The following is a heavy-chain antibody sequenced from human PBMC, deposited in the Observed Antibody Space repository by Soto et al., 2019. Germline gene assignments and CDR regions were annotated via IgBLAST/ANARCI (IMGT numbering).Heavy chain of an antibody. Sequence: QLQLQESGSGLVKPSQTLSLTCAVSGGSISSGGYSWSWIRQPPGKGLEWIGYIYHSGSTYYNPSLKGRVTISVDRSNNQFSLKLSSVTAADTAVYYCALSLITMVRGVSDAFDIWGQGTMVTVSS. D-gene: IGHD3-10*01. J-gene: IGHJ3*02. CDR1: GGSISSGGYS. CDR2: IYHSGST. CDR3: ALSLITMVRGVSDAFDI. V-gene: IGHV4-30-2*01.